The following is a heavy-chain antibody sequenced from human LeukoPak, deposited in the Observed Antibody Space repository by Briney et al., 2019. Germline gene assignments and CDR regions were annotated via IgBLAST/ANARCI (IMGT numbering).Heavy chain of an antibody. CDR1: GFTFSSYW. D-gene: IGHD1-26*01. CDR3: ARGVIVGANWFDP. CDR2: INTDGSST. J-gene: IGHJ5*02. Sequence: PGGSLRLSCAASGFTFSSYWMHWVRQAPGKGLVWVSRINTDGSSTSYADFVKGRFTISRDNAKNTLYLQMNSLRAEDTAVYYCARGVIVGANWFDPWGQGTLVTVSS. V-gene: IGHV3-74*01.